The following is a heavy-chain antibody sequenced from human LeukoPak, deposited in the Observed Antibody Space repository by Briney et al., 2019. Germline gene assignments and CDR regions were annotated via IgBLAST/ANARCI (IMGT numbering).Heavy chain of an antibody. CDR1: GFTFSSYS. V-gene: IGHV3-21*01. CDR2: ISSNSNYI. J-gene: IGHJ6*03. CDR3: AREDCSSISCYDYFYYMDV. Sequence: TGGSLRLSCAASGFTFSSYSMIWVRQAPGKGLEWVSPISSNSNYIYYADSVKGRFTISRDNAKKSLHLQMNSLRAEDTAVYYCAREDCSSISCYDYFYYMDVWGKGTTVTVSS. D-gene: IGHD2-2*01.